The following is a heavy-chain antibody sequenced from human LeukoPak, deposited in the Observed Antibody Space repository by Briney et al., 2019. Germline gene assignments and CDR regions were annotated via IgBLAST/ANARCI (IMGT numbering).Heavy chain of an antibody. Sequence: PSETLSLTCIVSGRSISSYYWSWIRQPPGKGLEWIGYIYYSGSTNYNPSLKSRVTISVDTSKNQFSLKLSSVTAADTAVYYCARCGQWLENDYWGQGTLVTVSS. CDR1: GRSISSYY. V-gene: IGHV4-59*01. CDR3: ARCGQWLENDY. CDR2: IYYSGST. D-gene: IGHD6-19*01. J-gene: IGHJ4*02.